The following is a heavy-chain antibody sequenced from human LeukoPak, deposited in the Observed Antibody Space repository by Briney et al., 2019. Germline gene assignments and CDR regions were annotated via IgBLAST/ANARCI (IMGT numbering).Heavy chain of an antibody. D-gene: IGHD6-19*01. V-gene: IGHV4-39*01. CDR2: IYYSGSA. J-gene: IGHJ4*02. CDR3: ARQVGYSSGWYSHDF. Sequence: SETLSLTCTVSGGSVSSGSYYWSWIRQPPGKGLEWIGSIYYSGSAYYNPSLKSRVTISVDTSKNQFSLKLSSVTAADTAVYYCARQVGYSSGWYSHDFWGQGTLVTVSS. CDR1: GGSVSSGSYY.